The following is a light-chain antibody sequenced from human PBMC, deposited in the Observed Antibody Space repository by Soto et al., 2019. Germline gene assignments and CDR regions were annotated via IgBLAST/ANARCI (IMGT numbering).Light chain of an antibody. CDR2: EVS. CDR1: SSDVGGYNY. V-gene: IGLV2-14*01. Sequence: QSVLTQPASVSVSPGQSITMSCTGTSSDVGGYNYVSWYQQHPGKVPKLMIFEVSNRPSGVSNRFSGSKSGNTASLTISGLQAEDEADYYCSSYTTSRTLVFGPGTKVTVL. J-gene: IGLJ1*01. CDR3: SSYTTSRTLV.